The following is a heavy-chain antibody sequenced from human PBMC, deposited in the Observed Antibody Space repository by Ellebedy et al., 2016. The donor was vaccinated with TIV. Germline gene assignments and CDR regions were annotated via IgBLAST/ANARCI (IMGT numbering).Heavy chain of an antibody. J-gene: IGHJ6*02. CDR1: GFTFSDFH. Sequence: GESLKISCAASGFTFSDFHMNWVRQTPGKGLEWVSSISGAGSYIYYADSVKGRFTISRDNGKDSLFLQMGSLRADDTAVYYCARDLGPNSNKYFPIYYYNAMDVWGQGTTVTVSS. V-gene: IGHV3-21*06. D-gene: IGHD2/OR15-2a*01. CDR2: ISGAGSYI. CDR3: ARDLGPNSNKYFPIYYYNAMDV.